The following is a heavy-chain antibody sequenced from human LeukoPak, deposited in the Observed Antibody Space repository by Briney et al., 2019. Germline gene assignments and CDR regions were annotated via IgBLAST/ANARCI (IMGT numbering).Heavy chain of an antibody. J-gene: IGHJ4*02. V-gene: IGHV3-49*03. CDR1: GFTFGDYA. D-gene: IGHD6-19*01. CDR3: TRVKWLVRVDY. Sequence: GGSLRLSCTASGFTFGDYAMSWFRQAPGKGLEWVGFIRSKVYGGTTEYAASVKGRFTISRDDSKSIAYLQMNSLKTEDTAVYYCTRVKWLVRVDYWGQGTLVTVSS. CDR2: IRSKVYGGTT.